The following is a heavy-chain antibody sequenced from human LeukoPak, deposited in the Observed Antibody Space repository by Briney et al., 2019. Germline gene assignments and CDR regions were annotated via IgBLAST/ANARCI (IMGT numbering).Heavy chain of an antibody. CDR2: IYDSGST. Sequence: SETLSLTCTVSGGSISSYYWSWIRQPPGKGLEWIGYIYDSGSTNYNPSLKSRVTISVDTSKNQFSLKLSSVTAADTAVYYCACLTTADAFDIWGQGTMVTASS. J-gene: IGHJ3*02. D-gene: IGHD3-22*01. V-gene: IGHV4-59*01. CDR3: ACLTTADAFDI. CDR1: GGSISSYY.